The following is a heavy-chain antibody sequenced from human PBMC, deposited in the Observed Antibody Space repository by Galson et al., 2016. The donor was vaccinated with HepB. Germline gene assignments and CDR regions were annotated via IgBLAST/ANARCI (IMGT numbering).Heavy chain of an antibody. Sequence: SVKVSCKASGYTFTTFGIAWVRRAPGQGLEWMGWISGYDGTTHYAQNLQGRTTMTADTSTTPVHMELRNLRSDDTAMYYCARSGDGNWFETWGQGTLVTVSS. D-gene: IGHD7-27*01. CDR2: ISGYDGTT. CDR1: GYTFTTFG. V-gene: IGHV1-18*04. CDR3: ARSGDGNWFET. J-gene: IGHJ5*02.